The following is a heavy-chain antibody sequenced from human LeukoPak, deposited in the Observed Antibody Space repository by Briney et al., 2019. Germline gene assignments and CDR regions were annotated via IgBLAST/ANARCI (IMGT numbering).Heavy chain of an antibody. Sequence: GGSLRLSCAASGFTFSNAWMSWVRQAPGKGLEWVGRIKRKGDDGTIDYAAPVKGRLTISRDDSKNTLYLQMNSLKSEHTAVYYCTAGTGRSDFDYWGQGTLVTVSS. J-gene: IGHJ4*02. CDR3: TAGTGRSDFDY. CDR1: GFTFSNAW. V-gene: IGHV3-15*01. CDR2: IKRKGDDGTI. D-gene: IGHD3/OR15-3a*01.